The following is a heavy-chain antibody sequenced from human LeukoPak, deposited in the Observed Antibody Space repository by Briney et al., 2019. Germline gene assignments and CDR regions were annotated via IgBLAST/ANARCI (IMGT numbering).Heavy chain of an antibody. J-gene: IGHJ5*02. D-gene: IGHD3-3*01. CDR1: GDSISNSSHY. Sequence: SETLSLTCTVSGDSISNSSHYWGWIRQPPGKGLEWIGSIYDSGSTYYNPSLKSRVTISVGTSKNQFSLKLSSVTAADTAVYYCARLFGSVVTNWLDPWGQGSLVTVSS. CDR3: ARLFGSVVTNWLDP. V-gene: IGHV4-39*01. CDR2: IYDSGST.